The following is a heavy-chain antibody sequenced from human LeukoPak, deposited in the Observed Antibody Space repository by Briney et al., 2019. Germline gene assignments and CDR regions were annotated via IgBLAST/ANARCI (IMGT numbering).Heavy chain of an antibody. V-gene: IGHV5-51*01. Sequence: PGESLQISCKGSGYSFTNYWIGWVRPMPGKGLEWMGIIYPGDSDTRYSPSFQGQVTISADKSISTAYLQWSSLKASDTAIYYCARQGHYYYDSSGSHPFYFDYWGQGTLVTVSS. CDR1: GYSFTNYW. D-gene: IGHD3-22*01. J-gene: IGHJ4*02. CDR2: IYPGDSDT. CDR3: ARQGHYYYDSSGSHPFYFDY.